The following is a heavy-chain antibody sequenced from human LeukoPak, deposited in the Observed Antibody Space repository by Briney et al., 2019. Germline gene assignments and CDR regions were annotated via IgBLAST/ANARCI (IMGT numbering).Heavy chain of an antibody. CDR3: ARAIAVAGFDY. J-gene: IGHJ4*02. V-gene: IGHV3-48*01. CDR2: ISRSSSTI. Sequence: PGGSLRLSCAASGLTFSSYSMNWVRQAPGKGLEWISYISRSSSTIYYADSVKGRFTISRDNAKNSLYLQMNSLRAEDTAVYYCARAIAVAGFDYWGQGTLVTVSS. CDR1: GLTFSSYS. D-gene: IGHD6-19*01.